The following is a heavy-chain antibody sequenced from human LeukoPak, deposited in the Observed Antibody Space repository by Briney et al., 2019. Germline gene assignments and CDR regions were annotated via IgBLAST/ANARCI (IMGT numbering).Heavy chain of an antibody. Sequence: GGSLRLSCAASGFTFSSYAMSWVRQAPGKGLEWVSAISGGGDSTFYADSVKGRFTISRDNSKNTLYLQMSSLRAEDTAIYYCAKEEYSTRYYYYGMDVWGQGTTVTASS. V-gene: IGHV3-23*01. CDR2: ISGGGDST. CDR3: AKEEYSTRYYYYGMDV. CDR1: GFTFSSYA. D-gene: IGHD2-2*01. J-gene: IGHJ6*02.